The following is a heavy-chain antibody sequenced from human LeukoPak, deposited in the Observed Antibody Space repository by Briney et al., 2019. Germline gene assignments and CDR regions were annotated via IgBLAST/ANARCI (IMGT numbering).Heavy chain of an antibody. D-gene: IGHD3-22*01. CDR3: ARDDSSGYWGYFQH. CDR2: IYSGGST. Sequence: GGSLRLSCAASGFTVSSNYMSWVRQAPGKGLEWVSVIYSGGSTYYADSVKGRFTISRDNSKNTLHLQMNSLRAEDTAVYYCARDDSSGYWGYFQHWGQGTLVTVSS. J-gene: IGHJ1*01. CDR1: GFTVSSNY. V-gene: IGHV3-66*02.